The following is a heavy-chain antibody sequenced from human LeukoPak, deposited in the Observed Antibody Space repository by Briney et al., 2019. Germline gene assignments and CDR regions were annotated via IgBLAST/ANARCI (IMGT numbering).Heavy chain of an antibody. D-gene: IGHD4-23*01. CDR1: GFALTRYN. CDR2: IGPAGDT. J-gene: IGHJ3*02. Sequence: GGSLRLSCAASGFALTRYNMHWVRQTTGGGLEWVSTIGPAGDTYSPDSVRGRFTISREDTENSLCLQMNSLRAEDTAVYYCTREVYGGNQDAFDIWGQGTMVTVSS. CDR3: TREVYGGNQDAFDI. V-gene: IGHV3-13*01.